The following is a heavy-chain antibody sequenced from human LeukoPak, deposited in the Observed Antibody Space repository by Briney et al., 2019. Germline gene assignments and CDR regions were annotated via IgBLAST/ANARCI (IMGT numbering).Heavy chain of an antibody. D-gene: IGHD2-2*01. CDR3: AKGGCSSTSCYANF. CDR1: GFSFRSYA. CDR2: ISNNGGTT. Sequence: PGGSLRLSCAASGFSFRSYAMTWVRQAPGKGLEWVSAISNNGGTTYYADSVKDRFTISRDNSENTLFLQMSGLRAEDTAVYYCAKGGCSSTSCYANFWGQGTLVTVSS. J-gene: IGHJ4*02. V-gene: IGHV3-23*01.